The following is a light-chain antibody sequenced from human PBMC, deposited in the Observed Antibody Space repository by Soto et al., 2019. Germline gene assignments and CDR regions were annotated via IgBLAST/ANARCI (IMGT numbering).Light chain of an antibody. Sequence: QSALTQPTSVSGSPGQSITISCTGTSSDIGAYNYVSWYQQHPGKAPKLMIRDVRNPPSGVSNRFSGSKSGNTASLTISGLQAEDEADYYCSSYTSSSSVVFGGGTKLTVL. CDR1: SSDIGAYNY. J-gene: IGLJ2*01. V-gene: IGLV2-14*03. CDR2: DVR. CDR3: SSYTSSSSVV.